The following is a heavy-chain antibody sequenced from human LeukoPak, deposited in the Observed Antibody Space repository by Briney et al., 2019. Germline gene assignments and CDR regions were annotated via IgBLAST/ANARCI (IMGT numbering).Heavy chain of an antibody. CDR2: ISSSGSTI. Sequence: GGSLRLSCAASGFTFSDSYMSWIRQAPGKGLEYISYISSSGSTIYYADSVKGRFTLSRDNAKNSLSLEMNSLRAEDTAVYYCARAKYSFDYWGQGTLVTVSS. J-gene: IGHJ4*02. CDR3: ARAKYSFDY. V-gene: IGHV3-11*01. CDR1: GFTFSDSY.